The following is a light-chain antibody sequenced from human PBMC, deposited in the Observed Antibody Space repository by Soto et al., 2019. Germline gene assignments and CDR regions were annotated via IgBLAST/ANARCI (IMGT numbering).Light chain of an antibody. J-gene: IGLJ3*02. CDR2: RSN. CDR3: AAWDDGLSGPWV. V-gene: IGLV1-47*01. Sequence: QSVLTQPPSASGTPGQRVTISCSGGGSNIERNSVYWYQQIPGTAPKLLIYRSNQRPSGVPDRFSGSKSGTSASLAISGLRSEDEADYFCAAWDDGLSGPWVFGGGTKLTVL. CDR1: GSNIERNS.